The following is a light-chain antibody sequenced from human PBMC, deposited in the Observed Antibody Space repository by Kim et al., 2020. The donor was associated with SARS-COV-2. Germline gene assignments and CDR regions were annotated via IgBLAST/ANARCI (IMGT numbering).Light chain of an antibody. CDR1: SSDVGSYNL. CDR2: EVN. CDR3: GSYARSSTLV. J-gene: IGLJ2*01. V-gene: IGLV2-23*02. Sequence: GQSITIACTGNSSDVGSYNLVSWYQHQPGKAPKLLIFEVNKRPSGVSDRFSGSKSGNTASLTISGLQAEDEADYYCGSYARSSTLVFGGGTQLTVL.